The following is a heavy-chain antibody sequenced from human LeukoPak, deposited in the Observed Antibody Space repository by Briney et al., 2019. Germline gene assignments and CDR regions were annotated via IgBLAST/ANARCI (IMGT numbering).Heavy chain of an antibody. CDR2: ISSSSSTI. D-gene: IGHD2-15*01. V-gene: IGHV3-48*01. CDR3: ARTSSGGSCYLDY. Sequence: GGSLRLSCAASGFTFSSYSMNWVRQAPGKGLEWVSYISSSSSTIYYADSVKGRFTISRDNAKNSLYLQMNSLRAEDTAVYYCARTSSGGSCYLDYWGQGTLVTVSS. J-gene: IGHJ4*02. CDR1: GFTFSSYS.